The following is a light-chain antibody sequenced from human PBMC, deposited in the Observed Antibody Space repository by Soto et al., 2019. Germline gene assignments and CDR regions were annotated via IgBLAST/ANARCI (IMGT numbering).Light chain of an antibody. CDR3: CSYAGGPWV. CDR2: EGS. CDR1: SSDVGSYNL. Sequence: QSALTQPASVSGSPGQSITISCTGTSSDVGSYNLVSWYQQHPGKAPKLMIYEGSKRPSGVSSRFSGSKSGNTASLIISGLQAEDEADYYCCSYAGGPWVFGGGTKLTVL. V-gene: IGLV2-23*01. J-gene: IGLJ3*02.